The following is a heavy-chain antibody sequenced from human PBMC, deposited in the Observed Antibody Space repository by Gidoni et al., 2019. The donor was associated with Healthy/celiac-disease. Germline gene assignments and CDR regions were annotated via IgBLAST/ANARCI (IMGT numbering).Heavy chain of an antibody. D-gene: IGHD6-6*01. J-gene: IGHJ4*02. V-gene: IGHV4-34*01. CDR3: ARGLEYSSSVRPVYFDY. Sequence: QVQLQQWGAGLLKPSETLSLTCAVYGGSFSGYYWSWIRQPPGKGLEWIGEINHSGSTNYNPSLKSRVTISVDTSKNQFSLKLSSVTAADTAVYYCARGLEYSSSVRPVYFDYWGQGTLVTVSS. CDR1: GGSFSGYY. CDR2: INHSGST.